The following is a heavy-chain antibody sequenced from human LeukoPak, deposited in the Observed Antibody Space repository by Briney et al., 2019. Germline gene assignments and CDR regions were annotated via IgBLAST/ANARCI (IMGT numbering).Heavy chain of an antibody. CDR1: GGSISSYY. CDR3: ARAQKNSRTTPHAFDI. V-gene: IGHV4-4*07. CDR2: IYTSGST. J-gene: IGHJ3*02. Sequence: SETLSLTCTVSGGSISSYYWSWIRQPAGKGLEWIGRIYTSGSTNYNPSLKSRVTMSVDTSKNRFSLKLSSVTAADTAVYYCARAQKNSRTTPHAFDIWGQGTMVTVSS.